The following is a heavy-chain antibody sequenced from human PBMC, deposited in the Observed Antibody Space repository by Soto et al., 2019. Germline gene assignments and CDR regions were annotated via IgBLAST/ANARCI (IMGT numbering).Heavy chain of an antibody. CDR1: GFTFTSSA. D-gene: IGHD1-26*01. CDR2: IVVGSGNT. V-gene: IGHV1-58*01. Sequence: AASVKVSCKASGFTFTSSAVQWVRQARGQRLEWIGWIVVGSGNTNYAQKFQERVTITRDMSTSTAYMELSSLRSEDTAVYYCAASFINSGSYYEIAFDIWGQGTMVTVSS. J-gene: IGHJ3*02. CDR3: AASFINSGSYYEIAFDI.